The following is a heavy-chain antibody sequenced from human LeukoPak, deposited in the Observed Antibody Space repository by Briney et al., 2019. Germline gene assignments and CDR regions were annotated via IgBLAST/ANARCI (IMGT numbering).Heavy chain of an antibody. CDR2: IIPIFGTA. J-gene: IGHJ5*02. D-gene: IGHD2-2*01. V-gene: IGHV1-69*13. CDR3: ARGALGYCSSTSCYNWFDP. CDR1: GGTFSSYA. Sequence: ASVKISCKASGGTFSSYAISWVRQAPGQGLEWMGGIIPIFGTANYAQKFQGRVTITADESTSTAYMELSSLRSEDTAVYYCARGALGYCSSTSCYNWFDPWGQGTLVTVSS.